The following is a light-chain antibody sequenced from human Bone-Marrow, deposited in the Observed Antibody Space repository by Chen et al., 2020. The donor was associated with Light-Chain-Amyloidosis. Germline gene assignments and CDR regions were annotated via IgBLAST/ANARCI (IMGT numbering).Light chain of an antibody. CDR1: NIGSTS. V-gene: IGLV3-21*02. Sequence: SYVLTQPSSVSVAPGQTATIARGGNNIGSTSVHWYQQTPGQAPLLVVYDDRDRPSGIPERLSGSNAGNAATLTISRVEAGDEADYYCQVWGRSSDRPVFGGGTKLTVL. CDR3: QVWGRSSDRPV. J-gene: IGLJ3*02. CDR2: DDR.